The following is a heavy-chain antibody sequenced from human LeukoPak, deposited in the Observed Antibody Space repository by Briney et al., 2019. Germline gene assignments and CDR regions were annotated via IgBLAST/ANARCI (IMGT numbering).Heavy chain of an antibody. CDR3: ARRASCTSCYMRFGYMDV. Sequence: GASVKVSCKASGYTFTGYYMHWVRQAPGQGLEWMGWINPNSGGTNYAQKFQGRVTMTRDTSISTAYMELSRLRSDDTAVYYCARRASCTSCYMRFGYMDVWGKGTTVTVSS. D-gene: IGHD2-2*02. CDR2: INPNSGGT. CDR1: GYTFTGYY. V-gene: IGHV1-2*02. J-gene: IGHJ6*03.